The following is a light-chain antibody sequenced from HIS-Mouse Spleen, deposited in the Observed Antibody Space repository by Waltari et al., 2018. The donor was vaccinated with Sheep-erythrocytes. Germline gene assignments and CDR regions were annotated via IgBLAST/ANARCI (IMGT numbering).Light chain of an antibody. V-gene: IGLV2-11*01. J-gene: IGLJ1*01. Sequence: QSALTQPRSVSGSPGQSVTITCTGTSSDVGGYNYVSWYQQHPGKAPKLMLYDVSKRPSGVPGRFSGSKSGNTASLAISGLQAEDEADYYCCSYAGSYNHVFATVTKVTVL. CDR3: CSYAGSYNHV. CDR1: SSDVGGYNY. CDR2: DVS.